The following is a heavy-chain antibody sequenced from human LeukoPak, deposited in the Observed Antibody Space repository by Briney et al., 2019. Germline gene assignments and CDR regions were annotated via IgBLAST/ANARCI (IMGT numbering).Heavy chain of an antibody. J-gene: IGHJ4*02. D-gene: IGHD5/OR15-5a*01. CDR2: ISSSSSTI. CDR1: GGSLSSISYY. Sequence: LSLTCTVSGGSLSSISYYWGWIRQPPGTGLEWVSYISSSSSTIYYADSVKGRFTIPRDNARHSLYLQMDNLRAEDTGVYYCARYFYDGFALDHWGQGTPVTVSS. CDR3: ARYFYDGFALDH. V-gene: IGHV3-11*04.